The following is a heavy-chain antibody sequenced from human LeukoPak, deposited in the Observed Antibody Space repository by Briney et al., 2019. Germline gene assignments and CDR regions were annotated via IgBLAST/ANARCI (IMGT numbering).Heavy chain of an antibody. CDR2: ISSRSFII. D-gene: IGHD6-19*01. Sequence: GGSLRLSCAASGFTFSAYSMNWVRQAPGKGLDLVSYISSRSFIIYYADSVKGRFTISRDNAKNSLYLEMNSLRDEDTAVYYCARSVIAVAGYDAFDIWGQGTVVTVSS. J-gene: IGHJ3*02. V-gene: IGHV3-48*02. CDR3: ARSVIAVAGYDAFDI. CDR1: GFTFSAYS.